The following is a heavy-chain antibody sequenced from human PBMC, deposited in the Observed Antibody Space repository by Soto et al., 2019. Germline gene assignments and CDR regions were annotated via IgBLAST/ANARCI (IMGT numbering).Heavy chain of an antibody. J-gene: IGHJ6*03. CDR1: GFTFSSLW. D-gene: IGHD4-17*01. CDR3: AKDLPPVTFYYMDV. CDR2: INGSGGST. V-gene: IGHV3-23*01. Sequence: GGSLRLSCAASGFTFSSLWMHWVRQAPGKGLVWVSGINGSGGSTYYADSVKGRFTISRDNSKNTLYLQMSGLKVEDTAVYYCAKDLPPVTFYYMDVWGKGTTVTVSS.